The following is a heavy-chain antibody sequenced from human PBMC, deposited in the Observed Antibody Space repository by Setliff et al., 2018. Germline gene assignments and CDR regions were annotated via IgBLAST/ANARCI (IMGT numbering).Heavy chain of an antibody. J-gene: IGHJ6*03. CDR2: IYTSWST. V-gene: IGHV4-61*09. CDR3: ARVTGFFYVDA. Sequence: PSETLSLTCTVSGGSVDSDFSYWTWIRQPAGKGLEWIGQIYTSWSTNYNPSLKSRVTISLDASKNQFSLRLTSVTAADTAVYYCARVTGFFYVDAWGKGTTVTVSS. D-gene: IGHD3-3*01. CDR1: GGSVDSDFSY.